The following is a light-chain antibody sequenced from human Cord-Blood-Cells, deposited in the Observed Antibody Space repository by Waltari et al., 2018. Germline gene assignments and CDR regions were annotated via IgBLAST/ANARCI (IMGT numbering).Light chain of an antibody. CDR3: SSYTSSSTLV. Sequence: QSALTQPASVSGSPGQSITISCTGTRSDVGGYNHVSWYQQHPGKAPKLMIYDVSKRPSGVSNRFSGSKSGNTASLTISGLQAEDEADYYCSSYTSSSTLVFGGGTKLTVL. CDR1: RSDVGGYNH. V-gene: IGLV2-14*01. J-gene: IGLJ2*01. CDR2: DVS.